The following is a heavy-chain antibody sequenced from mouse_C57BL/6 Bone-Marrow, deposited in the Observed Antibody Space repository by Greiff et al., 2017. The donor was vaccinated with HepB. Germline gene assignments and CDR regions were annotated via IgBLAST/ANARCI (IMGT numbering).Heavy chain of an antibody. CDR1: GYSITSGYY. Sequence: EVQLQQSGPGLVKPSQSLSLTCSVTGYSITSGYYWNWIRQFPGNKLEWMGYISYDGSNNYNPSLKNRISITRDTSKNQFFLKLNSVTTEDTATYYCAREEGLTGTDFDYWRQGTTLTVSS. J-gene: IGHJ2*01. CDR2: ISYDGSN. D-gene: IGHD4-1*01. V-gene: IGHV3-6*01. CDR3: AREEGLTGTDFDY.